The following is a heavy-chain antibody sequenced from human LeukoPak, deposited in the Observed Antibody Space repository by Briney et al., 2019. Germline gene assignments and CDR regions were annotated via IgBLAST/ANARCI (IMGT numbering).Heavy chain of an antibody. CDR2: INSDGSST. V-gene: IGHV3-74*01. CDR1: GFTFSSYW. D-gene: IGHD3-10*01. J-gene: IGHJ4*02. Sequence: PGGSLRLSCAASGFTFSSYWMHWVRQAPGKGLVWVSRINSDGSSTSYADSVKGRFTISRDNAKNTLYLQMNSLRAEDTAVYYCARGGRITLRPPDNYWGQGTLVTVSS. CDR3: ARGGRITLRPPDNY.